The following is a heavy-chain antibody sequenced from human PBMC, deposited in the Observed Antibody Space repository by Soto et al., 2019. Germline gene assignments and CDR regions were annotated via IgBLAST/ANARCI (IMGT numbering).Heavy chain of an antibody. CDR3: ARDRGFGMDV. CDR1: GDSINSGNYY. V-gene: IGHV4-31*03. Sequence: VQLQESGPGLVKPSQTLSLTCSVSGDSINSGNYYWNWIRQHPGKGLEWIGYIFNAGSTYFSPSLRGRATISADTSQNRFSLDLSSVTAADTAVYFCARDRGFGMDVWGQGTTVTVSS. J-gene: IGHJ6*02. CDR2: IFNAGST.